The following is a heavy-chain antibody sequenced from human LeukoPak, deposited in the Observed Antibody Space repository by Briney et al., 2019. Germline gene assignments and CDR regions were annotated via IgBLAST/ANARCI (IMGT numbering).Heavy chain of an antibody. CDR3: ARAPSEIGGYYPEYFRH. CDR2: IKSDGKT. D-gene: IGHD3-22*01. J-gene: IGHJ1*01. Sequence: GGSLRLSCAASGFSFSSYWMHWVRQAPGKGLVWVSRIKSDGKTNYADSVKGRFTISRDNAKNTVSLQMNSLRAEDTGVYYCARAPSEIGGYYPEYFRHWGQGTPVTVSS. CDR1: GFSFSSYW. V-gene: IGHV3-74*01.